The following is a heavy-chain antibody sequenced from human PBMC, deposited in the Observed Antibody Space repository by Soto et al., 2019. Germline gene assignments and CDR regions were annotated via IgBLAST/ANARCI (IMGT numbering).Heavy chain of an antibody. CDR3: ARTIYYFDY. V-gene: IGHV4-59*01. J-gene: IGHJ4*02. CDR2: IYYSGST. Sequence: SETLSLTCTVSGGSISSYYWSWIRQPPGKGLEWIGYIYYSGSTNYNPSLKSRVTISVDASKNQFSLKLSSVTAADTAVYYCARTIYYFDYWGQGTLVTVSS. CDR1: GGSISSYY.